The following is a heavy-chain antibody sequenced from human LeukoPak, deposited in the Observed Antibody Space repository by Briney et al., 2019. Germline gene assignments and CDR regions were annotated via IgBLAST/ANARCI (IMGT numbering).Heavy chain of an antibody. CDR2: INSDGSST. V-gene: IGHV3-74*01. CDR3: ARAGNTIFGVAIDVGDAFDI. J-gene: IGHJ3*02. Sequence: GGSLRLSCAASGFTFSSYWMHWVRQAPGKGLVWVSRINSDGSSTSYADSVKGRFTISRDNAKNTLYLQMNSLRAEDTAVYYCARAGNTIFGVAIDVGDAFDIWGQGTMVTVSS. CDR1: GFTFSSYW. D-gene: IGHD3-3*01.